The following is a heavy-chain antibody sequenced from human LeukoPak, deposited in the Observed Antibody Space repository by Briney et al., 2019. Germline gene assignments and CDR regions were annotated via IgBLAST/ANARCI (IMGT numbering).Heavy chain of an antibody. Sequence: GGSLRLSCAASGFTFRDYYMRWIRQAPGKGLEWISYISTSGTTTYHADSVKGRFTISRDDAKNSLYLQMNSLRADDTALYYCARVRGSYSVDYWGQGTLVTVSS. V-gene: IGHV3-11*04. CDR2: ISTSGTTT. J-gene: IGHJ4*02. CDR1: GFTFRDYY. CDR3: ARVRGSYSVDY. D-gene: IGHD3-10*01.